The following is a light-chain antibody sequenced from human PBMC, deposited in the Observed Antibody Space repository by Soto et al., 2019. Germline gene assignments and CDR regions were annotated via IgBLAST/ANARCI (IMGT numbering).Light chain of an antibody. CDR1: SSDIGAYNY. CDR2: EVT. Sequence: QSALTQPASVSGSPGQSITISCTGTSSDIGAYNYVSWYQQHPGKAPKLLIYEVTNRPSGVSDRFSGSKSGNTASLTISGLQAEDEANYYCQVWDSSSDHYVFGTVT. V-gene: IGLV2-14*01. J-gene: IGLJ1*01. CDR3: QVWDSSSDHYV.